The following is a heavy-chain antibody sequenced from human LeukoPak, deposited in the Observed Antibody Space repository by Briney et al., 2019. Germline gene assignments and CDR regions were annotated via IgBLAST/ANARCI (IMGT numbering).Heavy chain of an antibody. J-gene: IGHJ4*02. D-gene: IGHD3-22*01. V-gene: IGHV3-48*04. CDR2: ISSSGSTI. Sequence: PGGSLRLSCAASGFPLSSYAMSWVRQGPGKGLEWVSYISSSGSTIYYADSVKGRFTISRDNAKNSLYLQMNSLRAEDTAVYYCARDQYYYDSSGYYYYTGSFDYWGQGTLVTVSS. CDR1: GFPLSSYA. CDR3: ARDQYYYDSSGYYYYTGSFDY.